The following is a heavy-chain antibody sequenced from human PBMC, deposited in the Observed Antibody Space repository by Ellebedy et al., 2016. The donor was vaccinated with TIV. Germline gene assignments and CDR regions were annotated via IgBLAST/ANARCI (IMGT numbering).Heavy chain of an antibody. J-gene: IGHJ4*02. Sequence: PGGSLRLSCAASGFTFTNYAMTWVRQAPGKGLEWVSCISGSGSSTYYADSVKGRFTMSRDNSKNTLYLQMNSLRAEDTAVYYCAKPDQDYDILTGYDQWGQGTLVTVSS. CDR1: GFTFTNYA. CDR2: ISGSGSST. CDR3: AKPDQDYDILTGYDQ. D-gene: IGHD3-9*01. V-gene: IGHV3-23*01.